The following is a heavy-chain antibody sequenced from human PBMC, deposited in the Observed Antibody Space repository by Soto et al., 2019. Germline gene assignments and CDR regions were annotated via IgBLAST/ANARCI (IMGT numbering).Heavy chain of an antibody. D-gene: IGHD3-22*01. J-gene: IGHJ4*02. CDR2: IYPADSNI. Sequence: GASLKRSGEGSGESVSSYWSGWVHQRPGKGLEWMGSIYPADSNIRYSPSFQGQVTISADKSIRSAYLRWTSLKASDTGMYYCAVWYYSDSSGYKGYYFDYWGQGTLVTVSS. V-gene: IGHV5-51*07. CDR1: GESVSSYW. CDR3: AVWYYSDSSGYKGYYFDY.